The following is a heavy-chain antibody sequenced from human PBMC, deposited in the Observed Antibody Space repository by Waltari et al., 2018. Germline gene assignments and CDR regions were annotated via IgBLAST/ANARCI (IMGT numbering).Heavy chain of an antibody. J-gene: IGHJ4*02. D-gene: IGHD2-21*01. CDR2: ISWNSHSI. V-gene: IGHV3-9*01. CDR3: AKDVGCGGTSCDYFDF. Sequence: EVQLVESGGMLVQPGRSLRLSCAASGFTFDGSAMHWVRQAPGNGLGWVSGISWNSHSIGYADSVKGRFTISRDNVKNSLYLQMNSLRAEDTALYYCAKDVGCGGTSCDYFDFWGRGTLVTVSS. CDR1: GFTFDGSA.